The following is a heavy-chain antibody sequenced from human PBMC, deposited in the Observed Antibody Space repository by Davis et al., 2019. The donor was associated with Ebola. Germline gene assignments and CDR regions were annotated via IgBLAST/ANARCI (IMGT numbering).Heavy chain of an antibody. J-gene: IGHJ4*02. CDR3: ARDLYYYDSSGY. D-gene: IGHD3-22*01. CDR2: IYYSGST. CDR1: GFTFSSYSMN. V-gene: IGHV4-59*05. Sequence: ESLKISCAASGFTFSSYSMNWVRQAPGKGLEWIGSIYYSGSTYYNPSLKSRVTISVDTSKNQFSLKLSSVTAADTAVYYCARDLYYYDSSGYWGQGTLVTVSS.